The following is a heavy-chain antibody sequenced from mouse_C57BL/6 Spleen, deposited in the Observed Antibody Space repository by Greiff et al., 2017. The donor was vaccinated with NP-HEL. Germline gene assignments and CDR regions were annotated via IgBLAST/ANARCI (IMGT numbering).Heavy chain of an antibody. CDR2: INPSSGYT. CDR1: GYTFTSYT. J-gene: IGHJ4*01. D-gene: IGHD3-1*01. Sequence: VKLQQSGAELARPGASVKMSCKASGYTFTSYTMHWVKQRPGQGLEWIGYINPSSGYTKYNQKFKDKATLTADKSSSTAYMQLSSLTSEDSAVYYCARSSRELMDYWGQGTSVTVSS. CDR3: ARSSRELMDY. V-gene: IGHV1-4*01.